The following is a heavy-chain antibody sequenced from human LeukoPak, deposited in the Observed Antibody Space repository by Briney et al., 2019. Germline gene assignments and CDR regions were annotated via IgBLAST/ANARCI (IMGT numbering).Heavy chain of an antibody. Sequence: PGGSLRLSCAASGFAFSRYWMTWVRQAPGKGLEWVANIKQDGGEKNYVDSVKGRFTISRDNAKNSLYLQMNSLRAEDTAVYYCARDLYPGYWGQGTLVTVSS. V-gene: IGHV3-7*01. CDR3: ARDLYPGY. J-gene: IGHJ4*02. CDR1: GFAFSRYW. D-gene: IGHD3-16*01. CDR2: IKQDGGEK.